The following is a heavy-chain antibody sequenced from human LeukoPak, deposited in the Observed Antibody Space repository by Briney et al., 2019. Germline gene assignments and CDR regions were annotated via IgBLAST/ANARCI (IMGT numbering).Heavy chain of an antibody. J-gene: IGHJ5*02. CDR2: IYYSGST. CDR1: GGSISSYY. CDR3: ARQRRYDYDPRPGSDP. V-gene: IGHV4-59*08. D-gene: IGHD3-22*01. Sequence: SETLSLTCTVSGGSISSYYWSWIRQPPGKGLEWIGYIYYSGSTNYNPSLKSRVTISVDTSKNQFSLKLSSVTAADTAVYYCARQRRYDYDPRPGSDPWGQGTLVTVSS.